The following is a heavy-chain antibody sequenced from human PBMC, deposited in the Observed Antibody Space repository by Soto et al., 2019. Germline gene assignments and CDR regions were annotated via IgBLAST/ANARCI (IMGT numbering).Heavy chain of an antibody. D-gene: IGHD2-15*01. CDR2: INHSGST. J-gene: IGHJ6*02. V-gene: IGHV4-34*01. Sequence: ASETLSLTCAVYGGSFSGYYWSWIRQPPGKGLEWIGEINHSGSTNYNPSLKSRVTISVDTSKNQFSLKLSSVTAADTAVYYCARVNGPGYCSGGSCYMEEGFGMDVWGQGTTVTVSS. CDR3: ARVNGPGYCSGGSCYMEEGFGMDV. CDR1: GGSFSGYY.